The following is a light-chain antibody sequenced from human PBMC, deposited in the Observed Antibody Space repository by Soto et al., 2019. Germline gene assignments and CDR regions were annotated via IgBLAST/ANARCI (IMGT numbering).Light chain of an antibody. J-gene: IGLJ1*01. Sequence: QYVLTQPPSVSGSPGQSVTISCTGTSSDVGKYDRVSWYQQPPGTAPKLIIYEVTNRPSGVPARFSGSKSGNTASLTISGLQAEDEADYYCSSYTSTSRYVFGAGTKVTVL. CDR3: SSYTSTSRYV. CDR1: SSDVGKYDR. V-gene: IGLV2-18*02. CDR2: EVT.